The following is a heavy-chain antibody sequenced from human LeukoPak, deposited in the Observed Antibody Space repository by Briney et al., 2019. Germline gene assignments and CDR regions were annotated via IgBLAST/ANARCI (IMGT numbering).Heavy chain of an antibody. CDR2: IFYSGST. CDR3: ARALLNRNYDY. J-gene: IGHJ4*02. V-gene: IGHV4-31*03. Sequence: SATLSLTCTVSGGSISSGGFSWSWIRQQPGKGLEWIGCIFYSGSTYYNPSLKSRVSISVDTSKNQFSLKLSSVTAADTAMYYCARALLNRNYDYWGQGTLVTVSS. D-gene: IGHD1-7*01. CDR1: GGSISSGGFS.